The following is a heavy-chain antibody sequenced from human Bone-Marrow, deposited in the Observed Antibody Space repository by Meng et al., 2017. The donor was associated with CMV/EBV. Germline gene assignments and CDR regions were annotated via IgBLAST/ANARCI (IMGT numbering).Heavy chain of an antibody. Sequence: GESLKISCAASGFTFSDYYMSWIRQAPGKGLEWVSYISSSGSTIYYADSVKGRFTISRDNAKNSLYLQMNSLRAEDTAVYYCARETRPTAFDYWGQGTLVTVSS. CDR1: GFTFSDYY. V-gene: IGHV3-11*01. J-gene: IGHJ4*02. CDR3: ARETRPTAFDY. D-gene: IGHD4-23*01. CDR2: ISSSGSTI.